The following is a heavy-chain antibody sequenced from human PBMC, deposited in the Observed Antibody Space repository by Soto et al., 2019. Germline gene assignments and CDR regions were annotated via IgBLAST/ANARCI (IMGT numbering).Heavy chain of an antibody. V-gene: IGHV3-48*01. Sequence: PGGSLRLSCAASGFTFSIYSMNWVRQAQGKGLEWVSYIMPGSSGYYADSVRGRFTISRDNSNNTLYLQMNSLRAEDTAVYYCAKSPPAVAGYFDYWGQGTLVTVSS. D-gene: IGHD6-19*01. CDR2: IMPGSSG. CDR1: GFTFSIYS. J-gene: IGHJ4*02. CDR3: AKSPPAVAGYFDY.